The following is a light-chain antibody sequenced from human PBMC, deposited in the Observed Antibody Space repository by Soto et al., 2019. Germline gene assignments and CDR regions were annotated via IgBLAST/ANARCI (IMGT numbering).Light chain of an antibody. Sequence: DIQVSQSPSSLSASVGERVTIICQAIQGITNYLHWYQQKPGKAPKPLIYGASNLETGVPSRFSGSGSGTDFTFTISSMPAEDIATDVCQQYDSLFTFSQGTRLEIK. CDR3: QQYDSLFT. V-gene: IGKV1-33*01. J-gene: IGKJ5*01. CDR2: GAS. CDR1: QGITNY.